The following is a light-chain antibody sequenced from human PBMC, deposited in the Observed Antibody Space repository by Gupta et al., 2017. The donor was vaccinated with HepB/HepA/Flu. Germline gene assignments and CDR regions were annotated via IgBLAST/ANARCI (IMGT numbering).Light chain of an antibody. V-gene: IGLV3-1*01. J-gene: IGLJ2*01. Sequence: SYELTQPPSVSVSPGQTANITCSGDKLGNKYVCWYQQKPGQSPVLVIYQDTKRPSGIPERFSGSNSGNTATLTISVTQARDEADYYCQAWDTSVIFGGGTKLTVL. CDR1: KLGNKY. CDR3: QAWDTSVI. CDR2: QDT.